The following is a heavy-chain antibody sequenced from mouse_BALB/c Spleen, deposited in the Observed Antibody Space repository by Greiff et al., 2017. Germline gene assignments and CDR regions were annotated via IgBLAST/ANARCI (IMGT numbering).Heavy chain of an antibody. J-gene: IGHJ4*01. Sequence: EVQLQQSGPELVKPGASVKIPCKASGYSFTGYTMNWVKQSHGKNLEWIGLINPYNGGTSYNQKFKGKATLTVDKSSSTAYMELLSLTSEDSAVYYCARMDYYGSSGYAMDYWGQGTSVTVSS. CDR3: ARMDYYGSSGYAMDY. D-gene: IGHD1-1*01. CDR2: INPYNGGT. CDR1: GYSFTGYT. V-gene: IGHV1-18*01.